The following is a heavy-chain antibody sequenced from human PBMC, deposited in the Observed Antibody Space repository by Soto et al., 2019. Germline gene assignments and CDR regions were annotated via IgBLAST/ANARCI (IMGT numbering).Heavy chain of an antibody. CDR3: ARDLDTAMTHQSDAFDI. J-gene: IGHJ3*02. V-gene: IGHV6-1*01. CDR2: TYYRSKWYN. D-gene: IGHD5-18*01. Sequence: QVQLQQSGPGLVKPSQTLSLTCAISGDSVSSNSAAWNWIRQSPSRGLEWLGRTYYRSKWYNDYEVSVKGRLTITPDTSKNQFSLQLNSVTPEDTAVYYCARDLDTAMTHQSDAFDIWGQGTMVTVSS. CDR1: GDSVSSNSAA.